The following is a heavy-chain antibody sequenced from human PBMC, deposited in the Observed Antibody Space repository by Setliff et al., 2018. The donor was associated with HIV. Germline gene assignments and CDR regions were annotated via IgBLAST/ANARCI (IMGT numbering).Heavy chain of an antibody. V-gene: IGHV4-59*12. CDR3: ARAIVKTGYHTKSRVFDY. CDR1: GGSIGIYY. CDR2: VNRDGGA. D-gene: IGHD3-9*01. J-gene: IGHJ4*02. Sequence: SETLSLTGTVPGGSIGIYYWSWLRQPPGKGLKGGGQVNRDGGAHYNPSLRSRATISVDTSKNQFSLKLTSMTAADTAVYFCARAIVKTGYHTKSRVFDYWGQGTLVTVSS.